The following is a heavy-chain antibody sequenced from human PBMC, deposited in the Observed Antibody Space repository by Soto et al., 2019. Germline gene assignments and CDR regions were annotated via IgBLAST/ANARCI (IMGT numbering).Heavy chain of an antibody. CDR1: GGSISSGGYY. CDR3: ARAQFYSGSGNYNNLMFDA. Sequence: PSETLSLTCTVSGGSISSGGYYWSWIRQHPGKGLEWIGYIYYSGSTYYNPSLKSRVTISVDTPKNQFSLKLSSVTAADTAVYYCARAQFYSGSGNYNNLMFDAWGQGIQVTVSS. D-gene: IGHD3-10*01. CDR2: IYYSGST. V-gene: IGHV4-31*03. J-gene: IGHJ5*02.